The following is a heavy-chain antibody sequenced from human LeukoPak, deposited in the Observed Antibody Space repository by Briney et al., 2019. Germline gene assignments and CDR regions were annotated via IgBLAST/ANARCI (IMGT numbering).Heavy chain of an antibody. Sequence: SETLSLTCTVSGGSISSYYWSWIRQPPGKGLEWIGYIYYSGSTNYNPSLKSRVTISVDTSKNQFSLKLSSVTAADTAVYYCARVPRGFWSGYYDYWGQGTLVTVSS. J-gene: IGHJ4*02. CDR1: GGSISSYY. CDR2: IYYSGST. V-gene: IGHV4-59*12. CDR3: ARVPRGFWSGYYDY. D-gene: IGHD3-3*01.